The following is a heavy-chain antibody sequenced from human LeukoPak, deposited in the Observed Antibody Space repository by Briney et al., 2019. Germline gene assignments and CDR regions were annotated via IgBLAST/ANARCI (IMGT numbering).Heavy chain of an antibody. CDR1: GGSISSSSYY. CDR2: ISGSGGST. Sequence: LSLTCTVSGGSISSSSYYWGWIRQPPGKGLEWVSAISGSGGSTYYADSVKGRFTISRDNARNSLFLQMNSLRAEDTAVYYCARGGRSTYFDWSPDYWGQGTLVTVSS. D-gene: IGHD3-9*01. J-gene: IGHJ4*02. CDR3: ARGGRSTYFDWSPDY. V-gene: IGHV3-11*04.